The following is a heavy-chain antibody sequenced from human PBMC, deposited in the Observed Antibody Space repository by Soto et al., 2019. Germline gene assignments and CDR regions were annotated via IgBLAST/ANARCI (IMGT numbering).Heavy chain of an antibody. CDR3: VRDRRAAAAGSPIPPYYFDY. CDR2: IIPIFGTA. CDR1: GGTFSSYA. D-gene: IGHD6-13*01. J-gene: IGHJ4*02. V-gene: IGHV1-69*12. Sequence: QVQLVQSGAEVKKPGSSVKVSCKASGGTFSSYAISWVRQTPGQGLEWMGGIIPIFGTANYAQKFQGRVTITADESTSTAYMELSSLRSEDTAVYYCVRDRRAAAAGSPIPPYYFDYWGQGTLVTVSS.